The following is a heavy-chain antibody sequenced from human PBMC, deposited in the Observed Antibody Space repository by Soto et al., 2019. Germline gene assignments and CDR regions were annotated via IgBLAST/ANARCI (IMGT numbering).Heavy chain of an antibody. CDR3: ERVRTVGMSCSTGDS. J-gene: IGHJ5*01. CDR1: GYAISSGFY. Sequence: SETLSVTCDVSGYAISSGFYWAWIRQPPGKRLEWIGNIYHTGTTYYNPSLKSRVTMSVDTSKNQFSLRLSSVTAADTAVFYCERVRTVGMSCSTGDSWGHVTLVTVSS. CDR2: IYHTGTT. V-gene: IGHV4-38-2*01. D-gene: IGHD3-10*02.